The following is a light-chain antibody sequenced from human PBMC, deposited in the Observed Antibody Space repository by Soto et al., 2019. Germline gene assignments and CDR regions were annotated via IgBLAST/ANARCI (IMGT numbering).Light chain of an antibody. Sequence: DIQVTQSPSTLSASVGGRVTITCRASQSISSWLAWYQQKPGKAPKLLIYDASTLERGVPSRFSGSGSGTEFTLTISSLQPDDFATYYCQQYNSYLDTFGQGTKLEIK. J-gene: IGKJ2*01. CDR2: DAS. CDR1: QSISSW. V-gene: IGKV1-5*01. CDR3: QQYNSYLDT.